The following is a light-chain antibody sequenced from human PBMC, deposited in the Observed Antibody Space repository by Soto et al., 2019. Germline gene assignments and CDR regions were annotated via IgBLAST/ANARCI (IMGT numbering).Light chain of an antibody. V-gene: IGLV2-14*01. Sequence: QSALTQPASVSGSPGQSITVSCTGTSSDIGGHNYVSWYQHHPGKVPKLIIYEVSNRPSGVSNRFSGSKSGNTASLTISGLQAEDEADYYCSSYTTISTRYVFGTGTKLTVL. CDR2: EVS. J-gene: IGLJ1*01. CDR3: SSYTTISTRYV. CDR1: SSDIGGHNY.